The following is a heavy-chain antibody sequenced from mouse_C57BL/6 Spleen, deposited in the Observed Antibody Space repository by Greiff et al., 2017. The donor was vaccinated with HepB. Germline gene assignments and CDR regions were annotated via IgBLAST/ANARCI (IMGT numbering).Heavy chain of an antibody. J-gene: IGHJ1*03. CDR2: IYPGDGDT. Sequence: QVQLQQSGPELVKPGASVKISCKASGYAFSSSWMNWVKQRPGKGLERIGRIYPGDGDTNYNGKFKGKATLTADKSSSTAYMQLSSLTSEDYAVYFCARSPITTVVATDWYFDVWGTGTTVTVSS. V-gene: IGHV1-82*01. CDR3: ARSPITTVVATDWYFDV. D-gene: IGHD1-1*01. CDR1: GYAFSSSW.